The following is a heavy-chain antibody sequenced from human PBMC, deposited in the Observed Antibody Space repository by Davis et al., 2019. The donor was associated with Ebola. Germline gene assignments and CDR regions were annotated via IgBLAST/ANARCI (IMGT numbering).Heavy chain of an antibody. Sequence: HTGGSLRLSCTASGFTFSNYWMHWVRQAPGKGLVCVSRINTDGSSTSYADSVKGRFTISRDNAKNTLYLQMNSLRAEDTALYYCAKGPLRFLEWLFDYWGQGTLVTVSS. CDR3: AKGPLRFLEWLFDY. D-gene: IGHD3-3*01. CDR2: INTDGSST. J-gene: IGHJ4*02. CDR1: GFTFSNYW. V-gene: IGHV3-74*01.